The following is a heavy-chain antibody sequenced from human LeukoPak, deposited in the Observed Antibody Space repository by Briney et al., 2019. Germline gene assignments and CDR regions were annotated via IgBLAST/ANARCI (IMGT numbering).Heavy chain of an antibody. CDR3: ARDQTAFDY. J-gene: IGHJ4*02. CDR1: GGSISSYY. D-gene: IGHD1-1*01. CDR2: IYYSGST. Sequence: SETLSLTCTVSGGSISSYYWSWIRQPPGKGLEWIGYIYYSGSTNYNPSLKSRVTISVDTSKNQFSLKLSPVTAADTAVYYCARDQTAFDYWGQGTLVTVSS. V-gene: IGHV4-59*01.